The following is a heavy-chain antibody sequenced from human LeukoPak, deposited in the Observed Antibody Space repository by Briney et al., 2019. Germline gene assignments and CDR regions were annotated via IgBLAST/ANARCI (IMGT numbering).Heavy chain of an antibody. Sequence: PSQTLSLTCAVSGGSISSGGYSWSWIRQPPGKGLEWIGYIYHSGSTYYNPSLKSRVTISVDRSKNQFSLKLGSVTAADTAVYYCARVIVGATNTIHAETYYFDYWGQGTLVTVSS. CDR3: ARVIVGATNTIHAETYYFDY. V-gene: IGHV4-30-2*01. CDR1: GGSISSGGYS. CDR2: IYHSGST. J-gene: IGHJ4*02. D-gene: IGHD1-26*01.